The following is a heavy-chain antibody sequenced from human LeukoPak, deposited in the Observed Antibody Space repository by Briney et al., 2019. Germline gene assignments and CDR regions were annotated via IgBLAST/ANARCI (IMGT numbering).Heavy chain of an antibody. CDR1: GFIFSSYG. CDR3: VRDGGSGLYY. Sequence: GGSLRLSCAASGFIFSSYGMHWVRQTPDKGLEWVAVIWYDGSKEYYADSVKGRFTISKDNSKNTLYLQMNSLRAEDTAVYYCVRDGGSGLYYWGQGTLVIGSS. V-gene: IGHV3-33*01. CDR2: IWYDGSKE. J-gene: IGHJ4*02. D-gene: IGHD6-19*01.